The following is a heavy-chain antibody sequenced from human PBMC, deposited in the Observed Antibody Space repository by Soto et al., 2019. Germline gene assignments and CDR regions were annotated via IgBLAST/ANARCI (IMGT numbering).Heavy chain of an antibody. CDR3: ARDLLSGRYGMDV. Sequence: QVQLQESGPGLVKPSETLSLTCTVSGGSINSDYWSWIRQPPEKGLEWIGYVRNSGSTNYNPSLKSRVTIYVDTSKNQFSLKLSSVTAADTGVYYCARDLLSGRYGMDVWGQGTTVTVSS. CDR2: VRNSGST. V-gene: IGHV4-59*01. J-gene: IGHJ6*02. CDR1: GGSINSDY.